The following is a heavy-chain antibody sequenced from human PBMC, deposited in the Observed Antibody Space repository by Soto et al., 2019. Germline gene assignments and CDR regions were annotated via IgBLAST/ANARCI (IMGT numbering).Heavy chain of an antibody. CDR2: VSYEGANK. CDR3: AKDLGYTSSWPGTIPYKGMDG. V-gene: IGHV3-30*18. J-gene: IGHJ6*02. D-gene: IGHD6-13*01. CDR1: GFTFSTYG. Sequence: QVQLVESGGGVVQPGGSLRLSCVTSGFTFSTYGMHWVRQAPGKGPEWVAVVSYEGANKYYGDSVKGRFTISRDNSKNTLYLQMNRLSVEDTAVYFCAKDLGYTSSWPGTIPYKGMDGWGQGTTVTVSS.